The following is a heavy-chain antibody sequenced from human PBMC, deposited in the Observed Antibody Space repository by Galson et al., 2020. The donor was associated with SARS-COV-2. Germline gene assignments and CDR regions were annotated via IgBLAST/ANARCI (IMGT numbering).Heavy chain of an antibody. J-gene: IGHJ6*03. Sequence: GESLKISCSASEFTFSAYSMNWVRQAPRKGLEWVSSITSTSSFIFYADSVKGRFTISRDNAKNSLYLQMNSLRAEDTAVYYCARAGTGGYYYYMDVWGKGTPVTVSS. D-gene: IGHD2-15*01. CDR3: ARAGTGGYYYYMDV. V-gene: IGHV3-21*01. CDR2: ITSTSSFI. CDR1: EFTFSAYS.